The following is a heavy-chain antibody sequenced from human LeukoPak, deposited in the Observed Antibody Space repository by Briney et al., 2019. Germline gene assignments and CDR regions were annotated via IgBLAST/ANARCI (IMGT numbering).Heavy chain of an antibody. Sequence: PGGSLRLSCTASGFTFGDYAMHWVRQAPGKGLEWVAVISYDGSNKYYADSVKGRFTISRDNSKNTLYLQMNSLRAEDTAVYYCARSLDIIAVAGTTTDYWGQGTLVTVSS. V-gene: IGHV3-30*04. CDR2: ISYDGSNK. CDR1: GFTFGDYA. CDR3: ARSLDIIAVAGTTTDY. D-gene: IGHD6-19*01. J-gene: IGHJ4*02.